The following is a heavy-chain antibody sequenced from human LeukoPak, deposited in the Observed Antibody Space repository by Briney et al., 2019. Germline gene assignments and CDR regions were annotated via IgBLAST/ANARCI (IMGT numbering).Heavy chain of an antibody. CDR2: INHSGST. J-gene: IGHJ6*03. D-gene: IGHD6-19*01. CDR1: GGSFSGYY. Sequence: PSETLSLTCAVYGGSFSGYYWSWIRQPPGKGLEWIGEINHSGSTKYNPSLKSRVIIAVDTSKNQFSLKLNSVTAADTAVYYCARARSGWPEYYYYMDVWGKGTTVTISS. V-gene: IGHV4-34*01. CDR3: ARARSGWPEYYYYMDV.